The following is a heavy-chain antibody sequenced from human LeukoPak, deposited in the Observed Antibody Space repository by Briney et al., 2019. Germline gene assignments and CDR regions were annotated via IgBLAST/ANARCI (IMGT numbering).Heavy chain of an antibody. CDR1: GGSISSGGYS. V-gene: IGHV4-30-4*07. D-gene: IGHD3-10*01. CDR2: IYYSGNT. J-gene: IGHJ3*02. Sequence: PSQTLSLTCAASGGSISSGGYSWSWIRQPPGKGLEWIGYIYYSGNTYYNPSLKSRVTISVDTSKNQFSLKLSSVTAADTAVYYCARDPYYYGSGRAFEIWGQGTMVTVSS. CDR3: ARDPYYYGSGRAFEI.